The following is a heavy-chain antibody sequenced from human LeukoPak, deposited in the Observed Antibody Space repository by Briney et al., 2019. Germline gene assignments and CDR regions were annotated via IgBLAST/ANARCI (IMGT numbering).Heavy chain of an antibody. D-gene: IGHD3-10*01. CDR3: ARILPSMVRGNWFYP. CDR1: GGSFSGCY. V-gene: IGHV4-34*01. CDR2: INHSGST. J-gene: IGHJ5*02. Sequence: SETLSLTCAVYGGSFSGCYWSWIRQPPGKGLEWIGEINHSGSTNYNPSLKSRVTISVDTSKNQFSLKLSSVTAADAAVYYCARILPSMVRGNWFYPRGQGTLVTVSS.